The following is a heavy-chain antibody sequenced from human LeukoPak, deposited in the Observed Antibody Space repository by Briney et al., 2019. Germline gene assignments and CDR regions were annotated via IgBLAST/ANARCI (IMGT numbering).Heavy chain of an antibody. CDR1: GYTFTSYG. J-gene: IGHJ3*02. Sequence: ASVKVSCKASGYTFTSYGISWVRQAPGQGLEWMGWISAYNGNTNYAQKLQGRVTMTTDTSTSTAYMELSSPRSEDTAVYYCARDGDAGQWGAFDIWGQGTMVTVSS. CDR2: ISAYNGNT. CDR3: ARDGDAGQWGAFDI. D-gene: IGHD1-26*01. V-gene: IGHV1-18*01.